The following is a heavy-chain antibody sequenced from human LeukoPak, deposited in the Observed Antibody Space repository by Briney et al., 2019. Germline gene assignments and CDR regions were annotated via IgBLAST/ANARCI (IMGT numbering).Heavy chain of an antibody. Sequence: SSETLSLTCTVSGDSITSYYWNWILQPPGKELEWIGQIYHSGSTNYDPSLKRRVTTSVDTSRTQISLNLSSVTAADTDVYYCASPASVYYVNEGFDIWGPGTMFTVSS. CDR1: GDSITSYY. D-gene: IGHD3-3*01. V-gene: IGHV4-59*01. CDR2: IYHSGST. J-gene: IGHJ3*02. CDR3: ASPASVYYVNEGFDI.